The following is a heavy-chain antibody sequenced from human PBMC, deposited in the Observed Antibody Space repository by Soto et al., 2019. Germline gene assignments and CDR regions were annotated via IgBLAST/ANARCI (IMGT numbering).Heavy chain of an antibody. J-gene: IGHJ4*02. CDR3: AKDPTYRGGDCYPTPFDS. V-gene: IGHV3-23*01. D-gene: IGHD2-21*01. Sequence: EVHLLESGGDLVQPGGSLRLSCAASGFTFSSYAMAWFRQAPGKGLEWVAAIIATDFNTYYADTVKGRFIVSRDNSNNTLYLQMTSLRADDTAVYYCAKDPTYRGGDCYPTPFDSWGQGTLVTVSS. CDR2: IIATDFNT. CDR1: GFTFSSYA.